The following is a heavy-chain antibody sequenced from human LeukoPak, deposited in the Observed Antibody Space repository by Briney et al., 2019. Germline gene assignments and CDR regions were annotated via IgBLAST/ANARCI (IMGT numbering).Heavy chain of an antibody. Sequence: GGSLRLSCEGSGFTFSNYWMSWVRQAPGKGLEWVANIQQHGSETYYGDSVKGRFTISRDNAKNSLYLQMNSLRAEDTAVYYCAILNFGKDGYSGYGGLDYWGQGTLVTVSS. CDR2: IQQHGSET. CDR1: GFTFSNYW. D-gene: IGHD5-12*01. V-gene: IGHV3-7*01. CDR3: AILNFGKDGYSGYGGLDY. J-gene: IGHJ4*02.